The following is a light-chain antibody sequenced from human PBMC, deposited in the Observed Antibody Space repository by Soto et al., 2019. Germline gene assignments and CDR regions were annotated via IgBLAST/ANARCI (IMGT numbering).Light chain of an antibody. CDR1: QSISSH. J-gene: IGKJ4*01. Sequence: EIVLTQSPATLSLSPGERATLSCRASQSISSHLAWYQQKPGQAPRLLMYDVSNRATDIPARFSGSGSGTDFTRTISSLEPEDFAVYYCQQRPNWPLTCGGGTKVEIK. CDR3: QQRPNWPLT. V-gene: IGKV3-11*01. CDR2: DVS.